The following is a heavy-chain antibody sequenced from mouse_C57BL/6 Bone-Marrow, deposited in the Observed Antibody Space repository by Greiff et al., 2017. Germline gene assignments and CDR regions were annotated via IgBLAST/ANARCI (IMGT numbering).Heavy chain of an antibody. CDR1: GFTFSDYY. CDR3: ASHRAMDY. J-gene: IGHJ4*01. V-gene: IGHV5-12*01. CDR2: ISNGGGST. Sequence: DVMLVESGGGLVQPGGSLKLSCAASGFTFSDYYMYWVRQTPEKRLEWVAYISNGGGSTYYPDTVKGRFTIYRDNAKNTLYLQMSRLKSEDTAMYYCASHRAMDYWGQGTSVTVSA.